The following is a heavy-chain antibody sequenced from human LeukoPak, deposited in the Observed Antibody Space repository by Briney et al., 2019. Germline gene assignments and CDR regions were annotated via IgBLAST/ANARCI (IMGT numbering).Heavy chain of an antibody. J-gene: IGHJ1*01. CDR3: ARDGHYDILTGYFQD. Sequence: PGGSLRLSCAASGFTFTDYYMSWIRQAPGKGLEWVSYITNSGTTIYYADSVKGRFTISRDNAKNSLYLQMNSLRAKDTAVYYCARDGHYDILTGYFQDWGQGTLVTVSS. CDR2: ITNSGTTI. CDR1: GFTFTDYY. V-gene: IGHV3-11*01. D-gene: IGHD3-9*01.